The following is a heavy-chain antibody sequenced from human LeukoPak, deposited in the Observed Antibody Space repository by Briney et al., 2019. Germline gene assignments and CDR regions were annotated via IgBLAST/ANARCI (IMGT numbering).Heavy chain of an antibody. CDR1: GFTFSSYW. Sequence: GGSLRLSCAASGFTFSSYWMNWARQAPGKGLEWVASINHNGNVNYYVDSVKGRFTISRDNAKNSLYLQMNSLRAEDTALYHCARGSGSYPFDYWGQGTLVTVSS. CDR3: ARGSGSYPFDY. D-gene: IGHD1-26*01. V-gene: IGHV3-7*03. J-gene: IGHJ4*02. CDR2: INHNGNVN.